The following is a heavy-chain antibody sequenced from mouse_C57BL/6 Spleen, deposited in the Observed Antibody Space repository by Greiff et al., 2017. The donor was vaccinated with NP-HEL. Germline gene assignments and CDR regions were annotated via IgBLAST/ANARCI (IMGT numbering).Heavy chain of an antibody. J-gene: IGHJ3*01. Sequence: DVMLVESGGDLVKPGGSLKLSCAASGFTFSSYGMSWVRQTPDKRLEWVATISSGGSYTYYPDSVKGRFTISRDNAKNTLYLQMSSLKSEDTAMYYCARHENYYGTSRGFAYWGQGTLVTVSA. CDR3: ARHENYYGTSRGFAY. V-gene: IGHV5-6*02. CDR2: ISSGGSYT. CDR1: GFTFSSYG. D-gene: IGHD1-1*01.